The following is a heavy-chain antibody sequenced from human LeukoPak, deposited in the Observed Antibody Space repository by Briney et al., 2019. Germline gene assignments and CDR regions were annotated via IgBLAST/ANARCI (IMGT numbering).Heavy chain of an antibody. D-gene: IGHD4-23*01. CDR2: IYSGGTT. J-gene: IGHJ4*02. Sequence: GGSLRLSCAASRFTFSNYWMHWVRQAPGKGLEWVSLIYSGGTTYYADSVKGRFTIPRDNSKNTLYLQMNSLRAEDTAVYYCARRAGGYSHPYDYWGQGILVTVSS. CDR1: RFTFSNYW. V-gene: IGHV3-53*01. CDR3: ARRAGGYSHPYDY.